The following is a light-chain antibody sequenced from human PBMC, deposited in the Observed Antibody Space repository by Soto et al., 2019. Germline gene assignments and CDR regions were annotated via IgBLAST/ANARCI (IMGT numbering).Light chain of an antibody. J-gene: IGKJ1*01. Sequence: ESVLTQAPGTLSLSPGEKATLSCRASQSVSSSYLACYQQKPGQAPRLLIYGASSRSTGIPDRFSGSGSGTDFTLTVSRLEPEDFALYYCQQFGSASWTFGQGTKVDIK. CDR3: QQFGSASWT. V-gene: IGKV3-20*01. CDR1: QSVSSSY. CDR2: GAS.